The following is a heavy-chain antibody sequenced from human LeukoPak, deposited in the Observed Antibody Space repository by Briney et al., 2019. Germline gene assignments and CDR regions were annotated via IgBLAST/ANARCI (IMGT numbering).Heavy chain of an antibody. V-gene: IGHV3-7*01. Sequence: PGGSLRLSCAASGFIFSSYWMSWVRQAPGKGLEWVANIKQDGSEKYYVDSVKGRFTISRDNAKNSLYLQMNSLRAEDTAVYYCATYVTPARYYDNSDDYGRWGQGTLVTVSS. J-gene: IGHJ4*02. CDR1: GFIFSSYW. D-gene: IGHD3-22*01. CDR3: ATYVTPARYYDNSDDYGR. CDR2: IKQDGSEK.